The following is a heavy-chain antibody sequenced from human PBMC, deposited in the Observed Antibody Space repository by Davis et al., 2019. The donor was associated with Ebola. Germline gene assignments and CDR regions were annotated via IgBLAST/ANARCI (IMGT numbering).Heavy chain of an antibody. V-gene: IGHV4-31*03. CDR1: GGSISSDGYL. CDR2: MFYIGST. CDR3: ARVGGRGTPNNWFDP. D-gene: IGHD1-26*01. J-gene: IGHJ5*02. Sequence: LRLSCTVSGGSISSDGYLWSWIRQHPRKGLEWIGYMFYIGSTDYNPSLKSRVTISVDTSKNQFSLKLSSVTAADTAVYYYARVGGRGTPNNWFDPWGQGTLVTVSS.